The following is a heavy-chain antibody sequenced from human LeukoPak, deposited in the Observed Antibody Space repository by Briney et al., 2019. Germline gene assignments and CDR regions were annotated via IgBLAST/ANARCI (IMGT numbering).Heavy chain of an antibody. D-gene: IGHD2-2*02. CDR3: ARGVLGYCSSTSCYMVDY. J-gene: IGHJ4*02. Sequence: GASVTVSFTASGYTFTSYGISWVRQAPGQGLEWMGWISAYNGNTNYAQKLQGRVTMTTDTSTSTAYMELRSLRSDDTAVYYCARGVLGYCSSTSCYMVDYWGQGTLVTVSS. CDR2: ISAYNGNT. V-gene: IGHV1-18*01. CDR1: GYTFTSYG.